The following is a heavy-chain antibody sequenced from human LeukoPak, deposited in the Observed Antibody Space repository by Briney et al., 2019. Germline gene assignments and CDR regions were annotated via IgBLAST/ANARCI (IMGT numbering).Heavy chain of an antibody. CDR2: IKFDESET. Sequence: PGGSLRLSCEASGFTFGRDWMSWVRQAPGKGLEWVATIKFDESETYYVDSVKGRFAVSRDNGQNSLFLQMSSLGVEDTALYFCAKWDFFGDYFTFDPRGQGVLVIVSS. CDR3: AKWDFFGDYFTFDP. D-gene: IGHD2/OR15-2a*01. V-gene: IGHV3-7*01. J-gene: IGHJ5*02. CDR1: GFTFGRDW.